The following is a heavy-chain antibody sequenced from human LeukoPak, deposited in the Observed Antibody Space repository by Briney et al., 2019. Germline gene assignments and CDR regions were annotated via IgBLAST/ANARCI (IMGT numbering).Heavy chain of an antibody. CDR3: ARANPSNNWFDP. D-gene: IGHD1-14*01. Sequence: GASVKVSCKASGYTFTGYYMHWVRQAPGQGLEWMGWINPNSGGTNYAQKFQGRVTMTRDTSISIAYMELSRLRSDDTAVYYCARANPSNNWFDPWGQGTLVTVSA. V-gene: IGHV1-2*02. J-gene: IGHJ5*02. CDR2: INPNSGGT. CDR1: GYTFTGYY.